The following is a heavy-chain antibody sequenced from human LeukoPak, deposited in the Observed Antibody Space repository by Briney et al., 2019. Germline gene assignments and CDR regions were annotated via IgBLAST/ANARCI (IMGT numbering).Heavy chain of an antibody. J-gene: IGHJ5*02. V-gene: IGHV3-7*01. CDR2: IKKDGSEK. CDR1: GFTFSTYG. CDR3: AKYSYGSGTSFDP. D-gene: IGHD3-10*01. Sequence: GGSLRLSCAASGFTFSTYGMNWVRQAPGKGLEWVANIKKDGSEKHYVDSVKGRFTISRDNTRNSLYLQMSSLTVEDTAVFYCAKYSYGSGTSFDPWGQGTLVTVSS.